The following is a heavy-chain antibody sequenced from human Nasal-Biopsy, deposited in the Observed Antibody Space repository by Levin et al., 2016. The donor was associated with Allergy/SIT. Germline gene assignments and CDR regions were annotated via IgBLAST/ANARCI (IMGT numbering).Heavy chain of an antibody. CDR2: ISDDGNRK. CDR3: TKGGSYSDY. CDR1: GFSFRTYA. J-gene: IGHJ4*02. V-gene: IGHV3-30*18. Sequence: GGSLRLSCAASGFSFRTYAMHWVRQAPGGRPEWVAVISDDGNRKYYADSVKGRFSVSRDNSKNTLYLQLNTLRPEDTAVYYCTKGGSYSDYWGQGTLVTVSS. D-gene: IGHD1-26*01.